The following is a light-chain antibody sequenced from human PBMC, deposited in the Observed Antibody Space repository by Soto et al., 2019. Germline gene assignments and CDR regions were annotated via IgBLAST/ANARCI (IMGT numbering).Light chain of an antibody. CDR2: VIS. CDR3: LNELNSPPIS. CDR1: QRVSSSY. V-gene: IGKV3-20*01. Sequence: EIVLTQSPGTLSLSPGERATLSCRASQRVSSSYLDWYQQKPGQAPRLLIYVISSRATGIPDRFSGSGCGTVFTLNSGSIEPDDCAGYYCLNELNSPPISIGQRTRLESK. J-gene: IGKJ5*01.